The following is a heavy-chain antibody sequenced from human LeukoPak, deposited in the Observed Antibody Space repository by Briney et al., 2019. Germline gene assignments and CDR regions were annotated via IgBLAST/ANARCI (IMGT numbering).Heavy chain of an antibody. Sequence: SETLSLTCAVYGASFSRYYWSWLRQPPGKGLEWIGEINHRGSTNYNPSLKSRVTISVDTSKNQFSLNLSSVTAAHTAVYYCARGGRIVGTTPVLDYWDQGTLATVSS. J-gene: IGHJ4*02. CDR2: INHRGST. V-gene: IGHV4-34*01. CDR3: ARGGRIVGTTPVLDY. D-gene: IGHD1-26*01. CDR1: GASFSRYY.